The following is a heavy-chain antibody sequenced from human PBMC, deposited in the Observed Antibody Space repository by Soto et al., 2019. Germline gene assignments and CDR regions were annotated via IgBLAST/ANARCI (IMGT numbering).Heavy chain of an antibody. V-gene: IGHV3-30*18. D-gene: IGHD1-26*01. CDR1: GFTFSHYA. Sequence: PGGSLRLSCAASGFTFSHYAMHWVRQAPGKWLEWVALMSYDGINEYYADSVKGRFTISRDNSKNTLYLQMNSLRAEDTAVYYCAKDGSHNFDYWGQGTLVTVSS. CDR2: MSYDGINE. J-gene: IGHJ4*02. CDR3: AKDGSHNFDY.